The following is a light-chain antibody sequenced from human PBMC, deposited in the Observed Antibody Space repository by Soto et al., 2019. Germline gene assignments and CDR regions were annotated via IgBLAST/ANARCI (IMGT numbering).Light chain of an antibody. CDR1: QSVRSY. Sequence: IRMTQSPATLSVSPGERATLSCRASQSVRSYLAWYQQTPGQAPRLLIYGASTRATGVPARFTGSGSGTEFTLTISSLQPDDYATYYCQQYQTFWTFGQGTKVDI. J-gene: IGKJ1*01. CDR2: GAS. CDR3: QQYQTFWT. V-gene: IGKV3-15*01.